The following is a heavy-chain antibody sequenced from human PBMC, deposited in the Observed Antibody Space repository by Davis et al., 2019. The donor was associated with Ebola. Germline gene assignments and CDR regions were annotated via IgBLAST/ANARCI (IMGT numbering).Heavy chain of an antibody. CDR2: ISGSGGST. CDR1: GFTFSSYA. J-gene: IGHJ6*04. Sequence: ESLKIPCAASGFTFSSYAMSWVRQAPGKGLEWVSAISGSGGSTYYADSVKGRFTISRDNSKNTLYLQMNSLRDEDTAVYYCAGDLGPYGIAGAGESFGMDVWGKGTTVTVSS. V-gene: IGHV3-23*01. D-gene: IGHD6-13*01. CDR3: AGDLGPYGIAGAGESFGMDV.